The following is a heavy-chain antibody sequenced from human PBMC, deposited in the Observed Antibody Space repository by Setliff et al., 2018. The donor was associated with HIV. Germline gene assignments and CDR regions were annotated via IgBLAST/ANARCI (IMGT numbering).Heavy chain of an antibody. V-gene: IGHV1-18*01. J-gene: IGHJ6*03. Sequence: ASVKVSRKASGYTFTSYGIGWVRQAPGQGREWMGWISAYNGNTNYAQKLQGRVTMTTDTSTSTAYMELRSLRSDDTAVYYCARAGHRPRNYYYYYMDVWGKGTTVTVSS. CDR1: GYTFTSYG. CDR3: ARAGHRPRNYYYYYMDV. CDR2: ISAYNGNT.